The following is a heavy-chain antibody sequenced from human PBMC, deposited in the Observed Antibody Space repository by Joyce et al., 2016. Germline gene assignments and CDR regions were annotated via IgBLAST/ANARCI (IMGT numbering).Heavy chain of an antibody. D-gene: IGHD3-3*01. Sequence: EVQLLESGGGLVQPGGSLRLSCAASGFTFSSYAMSWVRQAPGKGLEWGSTIRGSGGSTYCADSVKGRFTISRDNSENSLYLHMNSLRAEDTAVYYCATWAPTNYDFWSGYSYYFDNWGQGTLVTVSS. CDR3: ATWAPTNYDFWSGYSYYFDN. J-gene: IGHJ4*02. V-gene: IGHV3-23*01. CDR2: IRGSGGST. CDR1: GFTFSSYA.